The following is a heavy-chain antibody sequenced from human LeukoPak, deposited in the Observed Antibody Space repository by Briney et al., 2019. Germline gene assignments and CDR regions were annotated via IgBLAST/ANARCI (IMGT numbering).Heavy chain of an antibody. CDR3: ARVVGSSWYDY. J-gene: IGHJ4*02. CDR1: GFTFSSYA. D-gene: IGHD6-13*01. CDR2: ISSNGGST. Sequence: PGGSLRLSCAASGFTFSSYAMHWVRQAPGKGLEYVSAISSNGGSTYYANSVKGRFTISRDNSKSTLYLQMGSLRAEDMAVYYCARVVGSSWYDYWGQGTLVTVSS. V-gene: IGHV3-64*01.